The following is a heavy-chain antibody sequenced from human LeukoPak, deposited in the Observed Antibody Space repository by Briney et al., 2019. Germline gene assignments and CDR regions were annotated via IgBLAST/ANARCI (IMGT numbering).Heavy chain of an antibody. Sequence: SETLSLTCTVSGGSISSYYWSWIRQPPGKGLEWIGYIYYSGSTNYNPSLKSRVTISVDTSKNQFSLKLSSVTAADTAVYYCASGDDYSNYYFNYWGQGTPVTVSS. J-gene: IGHJ4*02. CDR1: GGSISSYY. V-gene: IGHV4-59*01. CDR3: ASGDDYSNYYFNY. D-gene: IGHD4-11*01. CDR2: IYYSGST.